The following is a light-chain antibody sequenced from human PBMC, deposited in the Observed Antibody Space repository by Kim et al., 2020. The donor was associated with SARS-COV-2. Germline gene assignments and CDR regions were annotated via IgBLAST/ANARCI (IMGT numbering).Light chain of an antibody. CDR2: DVS. J-gene: IGLJ1*01. Sequence: QSALTQPASVSGSPGQSITISCTGTSSDVGGYNYVSWYQQHPGKAPKLMIYDVSKRPSGVSNRFSGSKSGNTASLTISGLQAEDEAVYYCSSYTSSIPLYVFGTGTKVTVL. CDR1: SSDVGGYNY. V-gene: IGLV2-14*01. CDR3: SSYTSSIPLYV.